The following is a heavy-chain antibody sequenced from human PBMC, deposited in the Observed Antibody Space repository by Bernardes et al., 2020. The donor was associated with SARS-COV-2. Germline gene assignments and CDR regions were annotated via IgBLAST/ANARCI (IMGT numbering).Heavy chain of an antibody. CDR3: AKDKSYDISGSYFN. CDR2: ISWNSGSI. J-gene: IGHJ4*02. D-gene: IGHD3-22*01. CDR1: GFTFDDYA. V-gene: IGHV3-9*01. Sequence: GGSLRLSCAASGFTFDDYALHWVRQAPGKGLEWVSGISWNSGSIGYADSVKGRFTISRDIAKNSLYLQMNSLRAEDTALYYCAKDKSYDISGSYFNWGQGTLVTVSS.